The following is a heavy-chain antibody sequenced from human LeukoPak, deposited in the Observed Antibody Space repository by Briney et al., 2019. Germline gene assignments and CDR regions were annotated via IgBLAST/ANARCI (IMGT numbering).Heavy chain of an antibody. J-gene: IGHJ4*02. Sequence: SETLSLTRTVSGGSTSSGSYYWSWIRQPPGKGLEWIGSIYYSGSTYYNPSLKSRVTISVDTSKNQFSLKLSSVTAADTAVYYCARQDSSGYYYALDYWGQGTLVTVSS. CDR2: IYYSGST. CDR3: ARQDSSGYYYALDY. V-gene: IGHV4-39*01. D-gene: IGHD3-22*01. CDR1: GGSTSSGSYY.